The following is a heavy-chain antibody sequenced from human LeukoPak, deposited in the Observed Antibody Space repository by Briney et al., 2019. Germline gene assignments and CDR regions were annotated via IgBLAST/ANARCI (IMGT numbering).Heavy chain of an antibody. J-gene: IGHJ6*03. Sequence: SETLSLTCTVSGGSISTSNYYWGWIRQPPGKGLEWIGSIYYSGSTYYNPSLKSRVTISVDTSKNQFSLKVRSVTAADTAVYYCARAPLPDILTGYRRFYYYYYMDVWGKGTTVTISS. D-gene: IGHD3-9*01. V-gene: IGHV4-39*01. CDR1: GGSISTSNYY. CDR3: ARAPLPDILTGYRRFYYYYYMDV. CDR2: IYYSGST.